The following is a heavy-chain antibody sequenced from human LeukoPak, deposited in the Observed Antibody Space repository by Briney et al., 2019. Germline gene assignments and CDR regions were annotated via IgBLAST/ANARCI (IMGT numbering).Heavy chain of an antibody. J-gene: IGHJ4*02. D-gene: IGHD4-23*01. CDR2: IYYSGST. V-gene: IGHV4-31*03. Sequence: SETLSLTCTVSGGSISSGGYYWSWIRQHPGKGLEWIGYIYYSGSTYYNPSLKSRVTISVDTSKNQFSLKLSSVTAADTAVYYCARDYYYGGNLIFDYWGQGTLVNVSS. CDR1: GGSISSGGYY. CDR3: ARDYYYGGNLIFDY.